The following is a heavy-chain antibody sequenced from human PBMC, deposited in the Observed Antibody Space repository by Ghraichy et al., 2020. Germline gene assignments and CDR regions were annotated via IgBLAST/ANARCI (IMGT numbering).Heavy chain of an antibody. J-gene: IGHJ2*01. D-gene: IGHD4-23*01. Sequence: SQTLSLTCTVSGGSISSYYWSWIRQPPGKGLEWIGYIYYSGSTNYNPSLKSRVTISVDTSKNQFSLKLSSVTAADTAVYYCARHAAVTTVVWYFDLWGRGTLVTVSS. V-gene: IGHV4-59*08. CDR1: GGSISSYY. CDR2: IYYSGST. CDR3: ARHAAVTTVVWYFDL.